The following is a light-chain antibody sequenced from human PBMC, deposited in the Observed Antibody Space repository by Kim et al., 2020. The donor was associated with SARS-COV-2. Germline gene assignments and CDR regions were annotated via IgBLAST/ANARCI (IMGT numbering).Light chain of an antibody. V-gene: IGKV1-5*03. CDR1: QSISGW. CDR2: KAS. J-gene: IGKJ1*01. CDR3: QQYNSYPWT. Sequence: DIQMTQSPSTLSASVGDRVTITRRASQSISGWLAWYQQKPGKAPKLLIYKASSLESGVPSRFSGSGSGTEFTLTVSSLQPDDFATYYCQQYNSYPWTFGQGTKVDIK.